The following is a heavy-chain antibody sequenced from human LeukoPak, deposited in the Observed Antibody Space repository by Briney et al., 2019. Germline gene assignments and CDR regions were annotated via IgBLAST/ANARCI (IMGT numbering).Heavy chain of an antibody. CDR3: ARGVTMVRGVTLNDY. J-gene: IGHJ4*02. CDR2: MNPNSGNT. D-gene: IGHD3-10*01. V-gene: IGHV1-8*03. Sequence: ASVKVSYKASGYTFTSYDINWVRQATGQGLEWMGWMNPNSGNTGYAQKFQGRVTITRNTSISTAYMELSSLRSEDTAVYYCARGVTMVRGVTLNDYWGQGTLVTVSS. CDR1: GYTFTSYD.